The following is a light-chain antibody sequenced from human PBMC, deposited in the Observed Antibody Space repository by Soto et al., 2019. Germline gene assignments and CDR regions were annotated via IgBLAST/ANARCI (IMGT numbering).Light chain of an antibody. V-gene: IGKV1-27*01. CDR1: QGISNY. Sequence: DIQMTQSPSSLSASVGDGVTITCRASQGISNYLAWYQQKPGKVPKVLIYAASTLQAGVPSRFSGSGSGTYSTLISSNLPPEDVTTYYYQKYGSLPLTFGQGTKVEIK. J-gene: IGKJ1*01. CDR2: AAS. CDR3: QKYGSLPLT.